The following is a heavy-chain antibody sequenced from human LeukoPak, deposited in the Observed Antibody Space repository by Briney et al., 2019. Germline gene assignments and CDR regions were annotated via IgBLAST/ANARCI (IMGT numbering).Heavy chain of an antibody. CDR1: GFIFSPTG. D-gene: IGHD3-10*02. CDR2: ISSSGSTI. CDR3: AELGITMIGGV. Sequence: GGSLRLSCVASGFIFSPTGMTWVRQAPGKGLEWVSYISSSGSTIYYADSVKGRFTISRDNAKNSLYLQMNSLRAEDTAVYYCAELGITMIGGVWGKGTTVTISS. J-gene: IGHJ6*04. V-gene: IGHV3-48*04.